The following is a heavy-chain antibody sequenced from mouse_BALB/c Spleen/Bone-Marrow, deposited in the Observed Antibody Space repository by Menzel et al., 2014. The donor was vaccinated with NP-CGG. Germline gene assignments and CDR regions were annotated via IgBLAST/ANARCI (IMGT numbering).Heavy chain of an antibody. J-gene: IGHJ2*01. CDR2: ISSGSNII. Sequence: DVHLVESGGGLVQPGGSRKLSCAASGLTFSSFAMRWIRQAPEKGLEWVAFISSGSNIIHYADTVKGRFTISRDNPKNTLFLQMTSLRSEDTAMYYCGRGDYWGQGTTLTVSS. V-gene: IGHV5-17*02. CDR1: GLTFSSFA. CDR3: GRGDY.